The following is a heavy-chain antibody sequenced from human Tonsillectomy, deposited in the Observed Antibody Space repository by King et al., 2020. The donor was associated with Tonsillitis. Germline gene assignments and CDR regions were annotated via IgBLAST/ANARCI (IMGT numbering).Heavy chain of an antibody. CDR1: GFTFSSYA. D-gene: IGHD6-19*01. CDR3: AKDVAVAGGVLYFDY. Sequence: VQLVESGGGLVQPGGALRLSCAASGFTFSSYAMSWVRQAPGTGLEWVSAVSGSGGRTYDADSVKGRFTISRDNSKNTLHLQMNSLRAEDTAVYYCAKDVAVAGGVLYFDYWGQGTLVTVSS. J-gene: IGHJ4*02. V-gene: IGHV3-23*04. CDR2: VSGSGGRT.